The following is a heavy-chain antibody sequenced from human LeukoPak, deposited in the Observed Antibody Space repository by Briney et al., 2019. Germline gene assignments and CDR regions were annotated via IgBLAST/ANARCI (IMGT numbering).Heavy chain of an antibody. CDR1: GFTFSSFA. CDR3: AKSLKNDFWSAPRAFDY. Sequence: TGGSLRLSCAASGFTFSSFAMSWVRQAPGKGLEWVAGISGTGYSPHYADSVKGRFTISRDNSKNTLYLQMNSLRAEDTAVYYCAKSLKNDFWSAPRAFDYWGQGTLVTVSS. D-gene: IGHD3-3*01. CDR2: ISGTGYSP. J-gene: IGHJ4*02. V-gene: IGHV3-23*01.